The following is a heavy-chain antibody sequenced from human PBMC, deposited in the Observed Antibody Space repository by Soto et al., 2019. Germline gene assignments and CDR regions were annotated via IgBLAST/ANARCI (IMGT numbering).Heavy chain of an antibody. J-gene: IGHJ4*02. Sequence: ESGGGLVQPGGSLRLSCAASGFTLSNYWMTWVRQAPGKGLEWVANINYDGSEKNYVDSVKGRFTISRYNTRNSLALQMNTLRAEDTAVYYCLSAGSAVSWGQGTLVTVSS. CDR2: INYDGSEK. CDR3: LSAGSAVS. V-gene: IGHV3-7*05. D-gene: IGHD3-10*01. CDR1: GFTLSNYW.